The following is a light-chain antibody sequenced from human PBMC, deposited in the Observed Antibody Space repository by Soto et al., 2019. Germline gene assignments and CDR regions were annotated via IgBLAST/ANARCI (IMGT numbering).Light chain of an antibody. CDR2: WAS. Sequence: DIVMTQSPDSLAVSLGERATINCKSSQSILYSSNQKNSLAWYQQKPGQPPKLLIYWASTRQSGVPDRFSGSESGTDFSLTISSLQAEDVAVYYCQQYQLTPLTLGGGTRVEIK. J-gene: IGKJ4*02. V-gene: IGKV4-1*01. CDR3: QQYQLTPLT. CDR1: QSILYSSNQKNS.